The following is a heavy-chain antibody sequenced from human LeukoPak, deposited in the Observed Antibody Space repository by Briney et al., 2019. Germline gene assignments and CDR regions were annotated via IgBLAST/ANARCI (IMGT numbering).Heavy chain of an antibody. Sequence: PSETLSLTCTVSGDSISSSDYCWSWIRQPPGRGLEFVGCLYFSGSTYYNPSLNGRVTISVDTSKNQFSLNLYSMTAADTALYFCARHRSHHGWFDPCGQGTLVTVSS. CDR2: LYFSGST. J-gene: IGHJ5*02. D-gene: IGHD2-8*01. CDR3: ARHRSHHGWFDP. CDR1: GDSISSSDYC. V-gene: IGHV4-39*01.